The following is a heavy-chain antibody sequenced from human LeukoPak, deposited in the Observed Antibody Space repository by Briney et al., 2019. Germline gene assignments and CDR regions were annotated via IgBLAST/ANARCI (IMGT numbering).Heavy chain of an antibody. Sequence: GGSLRLSCAASGFTFYKYSMSWVRQAPGKGLEWITYIDGSSATIYYADSVKGRFTTSRDNARNSVYLHMNSLRAEDTAVYYCAKRADSSAHSFDYWGQGTLVTVSS. CDR2: IDGSSATI. CDR1: GFTFYKYS. J-gene: IGHJ4*02. CDR3: AKRADSSAHSFDY. D-gene: IGHD3-22*01. V-gene: IGHV3-48*04.